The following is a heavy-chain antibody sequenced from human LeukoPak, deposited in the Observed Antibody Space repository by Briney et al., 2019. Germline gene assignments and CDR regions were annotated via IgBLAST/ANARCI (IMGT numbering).Heavy chain of an antibody. CDR2: ISGSGGNT. CDR1: GFTFSSYA. J-gene: IGHJ4*02. V-gene: IGHV3-23*01. D-gene: IGHD6-19*01. Sequence: GASLRLSCAASGFTFSSYAMSWVRQAPGKGLEWVSVISGSGGNTYYADSVKGRFTISRDNSKNTLYLQMNSLRAEDAAIYYCAKDGKGAPVAGTGYFDYWGQGTLVTVSA. CDR3: AKDGKGAPVAGTGYFDY.